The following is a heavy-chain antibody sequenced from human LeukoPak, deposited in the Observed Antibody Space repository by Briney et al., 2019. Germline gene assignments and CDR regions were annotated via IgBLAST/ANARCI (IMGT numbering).Heavy chain of an antibody. J-gene: IGHJ6*03. D-gene: IGHD2-21*02. Sequence: SETLSLTCTVSGGSISSSSYYWGWIRQPPGKGLEWIGSIYYSGSTYYNPSLKSRVTISVDTSKNQFSLKLSSVTAADTAVYYCASGPYCGGDCYSVHYYYMDVWGKGTTVTVSS. CDR1: GGSISSSSYY. V-gene: IGHV4-39*07. CDR2: IYYSGST. CDR3: ASGPYCGGDCYSVHYYYMDV.